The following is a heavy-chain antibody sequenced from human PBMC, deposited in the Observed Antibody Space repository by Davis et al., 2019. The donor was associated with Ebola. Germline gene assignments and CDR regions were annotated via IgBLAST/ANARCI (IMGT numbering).Heavy chain of an antibody. CDR3: ARGGGSTYSGIDH. CDR2: ISPSKGNT. V-gene: IGHV1-18*01. D-gene: IGHD2-21*01. CDR1: GYTFTTYG. J-gene: IGHJ4*02. Sequence: ASVKVSCNASGYTFTTYGITWVRQAPGQGLDWVGWISPSKGNTNYIQKLQGRVTLTTDTSTSTAYMELRSLRSDDTAVYYCARGGGSTYSGIDHWGQGTLVTVSS.